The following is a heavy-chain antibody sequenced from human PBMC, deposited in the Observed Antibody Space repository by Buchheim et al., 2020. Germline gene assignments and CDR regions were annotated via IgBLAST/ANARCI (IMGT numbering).Heavy chain of an antibody. CDR1: GGSISSSSYY. CDR3: ARQGYYDSSGYYYGWFDP. CDR2: IYYSGST. Sequence: QLQLQESGPGLVKPSETLSLTCTVSGGSISSSSYYWGWIRQPPGKGLEWIGSIYYSGSTYYNPSLKSRVTISVDTSKNQFSLKLSSVTAADTAVYYCARQGYYDSSGYYYGWFDPWGQGTL. V-gene: IGHV4-39*01. D-gene: IGHD3-22*01. J-gene: IGHJ5*02.